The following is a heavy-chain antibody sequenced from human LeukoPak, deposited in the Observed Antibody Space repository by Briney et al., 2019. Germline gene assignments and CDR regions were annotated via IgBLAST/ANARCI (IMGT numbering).Heavy chain of an antibody. CDR3: ARARYDYIWGSYRYTPDFDY. J-gene: IGHJ4*02. Sequence: ASVKVSCKASGGTFSSYAISWVRQAPGQGLEWMGRIIPILGIANYAQKFQGRVTITADKSTSTAYMELSSLRSEDTAVYYCARARYDYIWGSYRYTPDFDYWGQGTLVTVSS. D-gene: IGHD3-16*02. V-gene: IGHV1-69*04. CDR2: IIPILGIA. CDR1: GGTFSSYA.